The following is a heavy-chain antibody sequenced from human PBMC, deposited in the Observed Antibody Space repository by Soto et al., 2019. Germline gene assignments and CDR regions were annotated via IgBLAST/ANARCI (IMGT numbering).Heavy chain of an antibody. J-gene: IGHJ4*02. CDR2: ITPKYGTT. Sequence: QVQLMQSGAEVTKPGSSVKVSCKASGGPFNTFGISWVRQAPGEGLEWMGGITPKYGTTNYARRFQGRVTITADESTATAYLELTSLIHADTAIYYCARTRQRRPVFYVDYWGQGTPISVTS. V-gene: IGHV1-69*01. CDR3: ARTRQRRPVFYVDY. D-gene: IGHD2-2*01. CDR1: GGPFNTFG.